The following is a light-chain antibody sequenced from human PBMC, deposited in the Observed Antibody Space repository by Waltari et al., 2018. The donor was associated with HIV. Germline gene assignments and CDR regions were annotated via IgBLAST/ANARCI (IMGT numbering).Light chain of an antibody. CDR1: QSVLHNSNNKSY. V-gene: IGKV4-1*01. J-gene: IGKJ1*01. CDR3: QQYYSTPPT. CDR2: WAA. Sequence: DIVMTQSPASLGVSLGERATINCKSSQSVLHNSNNKSYIAWYQQKPGQPPKLLLYWAATRESGVPDRFSGSGSGTDFTLTISSLQAEDVSVFYCQQYYSTPPTFGQGTKVEI.